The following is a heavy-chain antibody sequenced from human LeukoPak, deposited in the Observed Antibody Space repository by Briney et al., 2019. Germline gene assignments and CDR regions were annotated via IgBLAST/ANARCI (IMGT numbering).Heavy chain of an antibody. CDR3: AREVGGNFSFGSDY. J-gene: IGHJ4*02. D-gene: IGHD4-23*01. V-gene: IGHV4-34*01. Sequence: SETLSLTCAVYGGSFSGYYWSWIRQPPGKGLEWIGEINHSGSTNYNPSLKSRVTISVDTSKNQFSLKLSSVTAADTAVYYCAREVGGNFSFGSDYWGQGTLVTVSS. CDR2: INHSGST. CDR1: GGSFSGYY.